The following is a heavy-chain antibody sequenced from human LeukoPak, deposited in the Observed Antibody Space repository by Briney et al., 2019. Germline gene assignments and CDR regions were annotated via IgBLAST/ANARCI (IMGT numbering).Heavy chain of an antibody. V-gene: IGHV4-59*01. CDR3: AMSVFRGLSDEYYFDF. CDR1: GGSINSYY. J-gene: IGHJ4*02. D-gene: IGHD3-10*01. Sequence: PSETLSLTCTVSGGSINSYYWSWIRQPPGKGLEWIGSVYILYNAATSCNPSLTSSTTMSLDTSRNQFSLTLTSVTAADTAGYYCAMSVFRGLSDEYYFDFWGQGTLVTVSS. CDR2: ILYNAAT.